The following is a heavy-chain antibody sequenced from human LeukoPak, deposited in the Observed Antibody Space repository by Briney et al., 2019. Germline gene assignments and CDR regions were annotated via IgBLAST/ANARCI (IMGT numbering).Heavy chain of an antibody. J-gene: IGHJ4*02. CDR1: GFTFSSYW. Sequence: PGGSLRLSCAASGFTFSSYWMHWVRHAPGKGLVWVSRINSDGSSTSYADSVKGRFTISRDNAKNTLSLKTNSLRAEDAAVYYCARAEGSYYWGQGTLVTVSS. D-gene: IGHD3-10*01. CDR2: INSDGSST. V-gene: IGHV3-74*01. CDR3: ARAEGSYY.